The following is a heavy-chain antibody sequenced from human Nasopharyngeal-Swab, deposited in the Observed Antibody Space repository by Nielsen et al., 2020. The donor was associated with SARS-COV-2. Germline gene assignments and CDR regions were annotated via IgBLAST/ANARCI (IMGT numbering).Heavy chain of an antibody. J-gene: IGHJ4*02. CDR1: GFTFSSYG. V-gene: IGHV3-30*18. CDR2: ISYDGSNK. D-gene: IGHD6-13*01. Sequence: GESLNISCAASGFTFSSYGMHWVRQAPGKGLEWVAVISYDGSNKYYADSVKGRFTISRDNSKNTLYLQMNSLRAEDTAVYYCAKAGAGSWYGDYWGQGTLVTGLL. CDR3: AKAGAGSWYGDY.